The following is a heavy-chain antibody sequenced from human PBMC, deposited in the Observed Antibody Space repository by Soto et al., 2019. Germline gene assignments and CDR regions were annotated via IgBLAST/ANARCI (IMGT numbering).Heavy chain of an antibody. CDR1: GFTFSSYW. CDR3: ARAFIAVAGKLDY. D-gene: IGHD6-19*01. Sequence: EVQLVESGGGLVQPGGSLRLSCAASGFTFSSYWMSWVRQAPGKGLEWVANIKQDGSEKYYVDSVKGRFTISRDNAKNSLYLQMNSLRAEDTAVYYCARAFIAVAGKLDYWGQGTLVTVSS. J-gene: IGHJ4*02. V-gene: IGHV3-7*03. CDR2: IKQDGSEK.